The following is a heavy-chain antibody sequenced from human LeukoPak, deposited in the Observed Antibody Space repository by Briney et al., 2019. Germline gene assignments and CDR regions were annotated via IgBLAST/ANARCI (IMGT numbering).Heavy chain of an antibody. Sequence: ASVKVSCKASGGTFSSYAMSWVRQAPGKGLEWVSAISGSGGSTYYADSVKGRFTISRDNSKNTLYLQMNSLRAEDTAVYYCAKDRLILLWFGELSPPNAFDIWGQGTMVTVSS. CDR1: GGTFSSYA. J-gene: IGHJ3*02. V-gene: IGHV3-23*01. D-gene: IGHD3-10*01. CDR3: AKDRLILLWFGELSPPNAFDI. CDR2: ISGSGGST.